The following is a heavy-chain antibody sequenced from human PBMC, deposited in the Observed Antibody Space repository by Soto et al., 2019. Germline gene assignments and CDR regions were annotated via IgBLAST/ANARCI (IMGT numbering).Heavy chain of an antibody. J-gene: IGHJ4*02. CDR2: IYYSGST. V-gene: IGHV4-59*08. D-gene: IGHD3-10*01. Sequence: SETLSLTCTVSGGSISSYYWSWIRQPPGKGLEWIGYIYYSGSTNYNPSLKSRVTISVDTSKNQFSLKLSSVTAADTAVYYCARSDDALLWFGDLNYWGQGTLVTVSS. CDR1: GGSISSYY. CDR3: ARSDDALLWFGDLNY.